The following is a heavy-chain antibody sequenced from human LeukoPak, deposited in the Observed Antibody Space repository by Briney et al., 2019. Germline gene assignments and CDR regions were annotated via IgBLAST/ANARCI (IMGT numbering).Heavy chain of an antibody. CDR2: INHSGST. CDR1: GGSFSGYY. V-gene: IGHV4-34*01. CDR3: ARGLYDFWSGTLFDY. J-gene: IGHJ4*02. Sequence: SETLSLTCAVYGGSFSGYYWSWIRQPPGKWLEWIGEINHSGSTNYNPSLKSRVTISVDTSKNQFSLKLSSVTAADTAVYYCARGLYDFWSGTLFDYWGQGTLVTVSS. D-gene: IGHD3-3*01.